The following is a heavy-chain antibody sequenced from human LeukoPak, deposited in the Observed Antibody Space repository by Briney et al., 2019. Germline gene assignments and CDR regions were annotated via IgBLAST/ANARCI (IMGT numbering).Heavy chain of an antibody. Sequence: PGGSLRLSCAASGFTFRTSAMNWVRQAPGKGLEWVSAMSGSGDYTYYAESVRGRFTISRDNYKNTLYLQMNSLRAEDTAVYYCGQQQPGKWRAVDSWGQGTLVTVSS. D-gene: IGHD6-19*01. CDR3: GQQQPGKWRAVDS. CDR2: MSGSGDYT. CDR1: GFTFRTSA. V-gene: IGHV3-23*01. J-gene: IGHJ4*02.